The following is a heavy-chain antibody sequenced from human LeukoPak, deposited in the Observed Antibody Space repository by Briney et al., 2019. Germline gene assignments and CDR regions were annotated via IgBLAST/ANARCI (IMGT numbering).Heavy chain of an antibody. CDR3: ARDIYTSGTYYFDY. D-gene: IGHD6-19*01. Sequence: GGSLRLSCAASGXTLSNYGMHWVRQAPGKGLEWVAVISYDGSNKYYADSVKGRFIISRDNSKNTLYLQMNSLRAEDTAMFYCARDIYTSGTYYFDYWGQGTLVTVSS. V-gene: IGHV3-33*05. J-gene: IGHJ4*02. CDR2: ISYDGSNK. CDR1: GXTLSNYG.